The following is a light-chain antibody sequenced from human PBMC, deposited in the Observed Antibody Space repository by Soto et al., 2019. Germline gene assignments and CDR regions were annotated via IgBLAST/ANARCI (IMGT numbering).Light chain of an antibody. Sequence: EIVMTQSPATLSVSPGERATLSCRARQSVSSNLAWYKQKPGQAPRPLIYGASTRATGIPARFSGSGSVTEFTLTISSLQSEDFAIYDCQQYNNWPLTFGQGTKLEIK. J-gene: IGKJ2*01. CDR3: QQYNNWPLT. V-gene: IGKV3-15*01. CDR2: GAS. CDR1: QSVSSN.